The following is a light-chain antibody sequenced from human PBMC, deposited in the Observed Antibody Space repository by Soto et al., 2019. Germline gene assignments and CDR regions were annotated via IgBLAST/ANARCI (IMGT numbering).Light chain of an antibody. CDR1: SSNIGGNS. J-gene: IGLJ1*01. CDR2: DDN. Sequence: QSVLTQPPSVSAAPGQKVTISCSGSSSNIGGNSVSWYQQLPGTAPKLLIYDDNKRPSGIPDRFSGSKSGTSATLGITGFRTGDEADYYCGSWDSSLSADVFGTGKKGNVL. CDR3: GSWDSSLSADV. V-gene: IGLV1-51*01.